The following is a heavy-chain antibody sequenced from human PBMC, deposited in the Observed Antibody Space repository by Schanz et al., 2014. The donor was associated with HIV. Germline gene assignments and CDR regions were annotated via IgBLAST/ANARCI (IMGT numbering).Heavy chain of an antibody. CDR1: GYTFTTYY. D-gene: IGHD3-3*02. J-gene: IGHJ6*02. Sequence: QLQLVQSGAGVKKPGASVKVSCKASGYTFTTYYMHWVRQAPGQGLEWMGIINPSGGSTSYAQKFQGRVTMTRDTSTSTVYMQLSSLRSEDTAVYYCARAAFSSEYYYGMDVWGQGTTVTVSS. CDR3: ARAAFSSEYYYGMDV. V-gene: IGHV1-46*01. CDR2: INPSGGST.